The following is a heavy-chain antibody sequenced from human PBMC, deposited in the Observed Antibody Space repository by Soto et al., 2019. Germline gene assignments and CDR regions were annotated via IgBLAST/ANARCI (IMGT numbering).Heavy chain of an antibody. CDR3: ARGVPPHEIDSSSWFKYYYYYGMDV. Sequence: SETLSLTCAVYGGSFSGYYWSWIRQPPGKGLEWIGEINHSGSTNYNPSLKSRVTISVDTSKNQFSLKLSSVTAADTAVYYCARGVPPHEIDSSSWFKYYYYYGMDVWGQGTTVTVFS. CDR1: GGSFSGYY. J-gene: IGHJ6*02. V-gene: IGHV4-34*01. D-gene: IGHD6-13*01. CDR2: INHSGST.